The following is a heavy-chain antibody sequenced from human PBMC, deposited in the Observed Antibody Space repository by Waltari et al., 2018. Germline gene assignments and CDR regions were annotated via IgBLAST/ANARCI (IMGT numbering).Heavy chain of an antibody. CDR1: GGSFSGYY. J-gene: IGHJ4*02. Sequence: QVQLQQWGAGLLKPSETLSLTCAVYGGSFSGYYWSWIRQPPGKGLEWIGEINHSGSTNYNPSLKSQVTISVDTSKNQFSLKLSSVTAADTAVYYCARGLYDYIWGSYRFFDYWGQGTLVTVSS. CDR2: INHSGST. D-gene: IGHD3-16*02. CDR3: ARGLYDYIWGSYRFFDY. V-gene: IGHV4-34*01.